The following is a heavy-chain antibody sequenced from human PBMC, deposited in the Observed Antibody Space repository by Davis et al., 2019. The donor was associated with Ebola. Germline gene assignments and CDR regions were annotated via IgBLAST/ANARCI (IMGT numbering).Heavy chain of an antibody. CDR1: GFSVSGDN. Sequence: PGGSLRLSCRASGFSVSGDNLSWVRQAPGKGLDWISIIYSSGITHYAESVKGRFTMSRDNSKNTLDLQMHNLRGDDTAIYYCARVYSGTYLGDWGQGTLVTVSS. V-gene: IGHV3-53*01. CDR2: IYSSGIT. J-gene: IGHJ4*02. D-gene: IGHD1-26*01. CDR3: ARVYSGTYLGD.